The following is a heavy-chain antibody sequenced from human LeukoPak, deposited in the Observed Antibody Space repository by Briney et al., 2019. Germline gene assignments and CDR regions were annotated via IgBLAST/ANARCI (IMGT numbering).Heavy chain of an antibody. D-gene: IGHD2-8*02. CDR2: IYYSGST. CDR3: AREDTGGLDY. CDR1: GGSISSYY. V-gene: IGHV4-59*12. J-gene: IGHJ4*02. Sequence: KSSETLSLTCTVSGGSISSYYWSWIRQPPGKGLEWIGYIYYSGSTNYNPSLKSRVTISVDTSKNQFSLKLISVTAADTAVYYCAREDTGGLDYWGQGILVTVSP.